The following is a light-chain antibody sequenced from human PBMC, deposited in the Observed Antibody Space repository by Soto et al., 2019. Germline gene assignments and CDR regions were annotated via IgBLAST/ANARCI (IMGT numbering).Light chain of an antibody. J-gene: IGLJ2*01. Sequence: QSVLTQPASVSGSPGQSIAISCTGTSSDVGGYNYVSWYQQHPGKAPRLMIYGVSNRPLGVSYRFSGSKSGNTASLTISGLQSEDEADYYCNSYASVNSPVLFGGGTKLTVL. CDR1: SSDVGGYNY. CDR3: NSYASVNSPVL. CDR2: GVS. V-gene: IGLV2-14*03.